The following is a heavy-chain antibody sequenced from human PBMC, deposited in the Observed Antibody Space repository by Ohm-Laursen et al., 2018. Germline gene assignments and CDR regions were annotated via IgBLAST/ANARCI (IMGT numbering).Heavy chain of an antibody. J-gene: IGHJ4*02. V-gene: IGHV3-7*03. CDR2: IKQDASEK. D-gene: IGHD4-11*01. Sequence: SLRLSCAASGFTFSSYWMSWVRQAPGKGLEWVANIKQDASEKYYVDSVKGRFIISRDNAKNSLYLQMNSLRAEDTALYYCAKTGQSVGYFDYWGQGTLVTVSS. CDR1: GFTFSSYW. CDR3: AKTGQSVGYFDY.